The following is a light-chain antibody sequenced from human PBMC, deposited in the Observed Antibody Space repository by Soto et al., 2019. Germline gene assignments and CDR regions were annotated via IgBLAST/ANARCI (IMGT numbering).Light chain of an antibody. CDR1: TSDVGGYDY. Sequence: QSALTQPASVSGSPGQSITIPSTGTTSDVGGYDYVSWYQQHPGKAPKLIIYDVSNRPSGLSNRFSGSKSGNTASLTISGLQAEDEADYYCSSFSSSASLVLFGGGTQLTVL. CDR3: SSFSSSASLVL. J-gene: IGLJ2*01. CDR2: DVS. V-gene: IGLV2-14*03.